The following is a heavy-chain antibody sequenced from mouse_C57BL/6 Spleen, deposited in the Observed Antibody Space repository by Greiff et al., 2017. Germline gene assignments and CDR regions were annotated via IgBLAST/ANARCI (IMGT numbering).Heavy chain of an antibody. J-gene: IGHJ4*01. V-gene: IGHV1-53*01. D-gene: IGHD1-1*01. CDR3: ARPITTVVADYYAMDY. CDR2: INPSNGGT. Sequence: QVQLQQPGTELVKPGASVKLSCKASGYTFTSYWMHWVKQRPGQGLEWIGNINPSNGGTNYNEKFKSKATLTVDKSSSTAYMPLSSLTSEDSAVYYCARPITTVVADYYAMDYWGQGTSVTVSS. CDR1: GYTFTSYW.